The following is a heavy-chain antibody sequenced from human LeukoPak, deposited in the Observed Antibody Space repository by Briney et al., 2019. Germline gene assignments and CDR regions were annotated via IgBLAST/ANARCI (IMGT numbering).Heavy chain of an antibody. Sequence: PGRSLRLSCAASGFTFDDYAMHWVRQAPGKGLEWVSGISWNSGSIGYADSVKGRFTISRDNSKNTLYLQMNSLRAEDTAVYYCARDSSGRQDAFDIWGQGTMVTVSS. CDR1: GFTFDDYA. J-gene: IGHJ3*02. CDR2: ISWNSGSI. V-gene: IGHV3-9*01. D-gene: IGHD2-15*01. CDR3: ARDSSGRQDAFDI.